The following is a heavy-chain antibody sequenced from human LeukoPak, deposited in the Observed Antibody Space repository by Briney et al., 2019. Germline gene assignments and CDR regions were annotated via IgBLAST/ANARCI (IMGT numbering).Heavy chain of an antibody. CDR2: ISYDGSNK. Sequence: PGRSLRLSCAASGFTFSSYGVHWVRQAPGKGLEWVAVISYDGSNKYYADSVKGRFTISRDNSKNTLYLQMNSLRAEDPAVYYCAKDPKRYSGYESYYFDYWGQGTLVTVSS. V-gene: IGHV3-30*18. D-gene: IGHD5-12*01. CDR3: AKDPKRYSGYESYYFDY. J-gene: IGHJ4*02. CDR1: GFTFSSYG.